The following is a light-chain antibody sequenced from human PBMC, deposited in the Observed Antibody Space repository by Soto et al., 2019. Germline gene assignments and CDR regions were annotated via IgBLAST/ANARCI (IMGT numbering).Light chain of an antibody. V-gene: IGLV9-49*01. CDR2: VGTGGIMG. Sequence: QSVLTQPPSASASLGASVTLTCTLSSGYSNYKVDWYQQRPGKGPRFVMRVGTGGIMGSKGDGIPDRFSVLGSGLNRYLTIKNIQEEDESDYHCGADHGSGSNFVHVVFGGGTKLTVL. J-gene: IGLJ2*01. CDR3: GADHGSGSNFVHVV. CDR1: SGYSNYK.